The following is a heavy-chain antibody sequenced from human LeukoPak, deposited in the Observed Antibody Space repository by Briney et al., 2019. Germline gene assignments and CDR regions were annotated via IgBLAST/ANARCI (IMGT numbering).Heavy chain of an antibody. J-gene: IGHJ4*02. CDR3: ARELGGRNYDILTGYYHHRYFDY. D-gene: IGHD3-9*01. CDR2: IYYSGST. Sequence: SETLSLTCTVSGGSISSYYWSWIRQPPGKGLEWIGYIYYSGSTNYNPSLKSRVTISVDTSKNQFSLKLSSVTAADTAVYYCARELGGRNYDILTGYYHHRYFDYWGQGTLVTVSS. V-gene: IGHV4-59*01. CDR1: GGSISSYY.